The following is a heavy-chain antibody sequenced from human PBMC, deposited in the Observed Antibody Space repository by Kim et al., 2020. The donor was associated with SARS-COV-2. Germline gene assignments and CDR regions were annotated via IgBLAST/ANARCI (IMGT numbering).Heavy chain of an antibody. CDR1: GFTFSSYS. J-gene: IGHJ4*02. CDR2: ISSSSSYI. V-gene: IGHV3-21*01. CDR3: ARHGIAAAETRKLFDY. D-gene: IGHD6-13*01. Sequence: GGSLRLSCAASGFTFSSYSMNWVRQAPGKGLEWVSSISSSSSYIYYADSVKGRFTISRDNAKNSLYLQMNSLRAEDTAVYYCARHGIAAAETRKLFDYWGQGTLVTVSS.